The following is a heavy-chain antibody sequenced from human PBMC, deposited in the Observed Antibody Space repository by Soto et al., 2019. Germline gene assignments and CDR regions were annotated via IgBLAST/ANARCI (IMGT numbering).Heavy chain of an antibody. CDR2: ISGSGDST. D-gene: IGHD6-6*01. V-gene: IGHV3-23*01. J-gene: IGHJ4*02. CDR1: GFTFSSYA. CDR3: AKRAYGSSSGSNFDY. Sequence: PGGSLRLSCAASGFTFSSYALSWVRQAPGKGLEWVSTISGSGDSTNYADSVKGRFTISRDNSKNTLYLQMNSLRAEDTAVYYCAKRAYGSSSGSNFDYWGQGTLVTVSS.